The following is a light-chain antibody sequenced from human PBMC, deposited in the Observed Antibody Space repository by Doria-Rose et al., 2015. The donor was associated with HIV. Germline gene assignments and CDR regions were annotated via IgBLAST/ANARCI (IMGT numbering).Light chain of an antibody. CDR3: SSYTSSSTWV. CDR1: SSDVGYYNY. CDR2: DVN. V-gene: IGLV2-14*03. Sequence: QSVLTQPASVSGSPGQSITFSCTGTSSDVGYYNYVSWYQQHPGKAPKLMIYDVNKRPSGASDRFSGSKSGNTASLTISGLQAEDEGDYYCSSYTSSSTWVFGGGTKLTVL. J-gene: IGLJ3*02.